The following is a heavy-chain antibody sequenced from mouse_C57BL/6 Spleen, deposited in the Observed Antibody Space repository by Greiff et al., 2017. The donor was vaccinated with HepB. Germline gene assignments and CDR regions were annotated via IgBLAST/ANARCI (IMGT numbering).Heavy chain of an antibody. CDR2: IYPGDGDT. Sequence: QVQLQQSGPELVKPGASVKISCKASGYAFSSSWMNWVKQRPGKGLEWIGRIYPGDGDTNYNGKFKGKATLTADKSSSTAYMQLSSLTSEDSAVYFCARSGYYGSSYGFADWGQGTPVTVSA. D-gene: IGHD1-1*01. CDR3: ARSGYYGSSYGFAD. J-gene: IGHJ3*01. V-gene: IGHV1-82*01. CDR1: GYAFSSSW.